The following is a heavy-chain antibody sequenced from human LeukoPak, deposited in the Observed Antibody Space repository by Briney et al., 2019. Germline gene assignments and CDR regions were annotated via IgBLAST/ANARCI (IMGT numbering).Heavy chain of an antibody. J-gene: IGHJ4*02. CDR3: ARGFLEWSNLDY. Sequence: GSSLRLSCAASGCTFSSYAMHWVRQAPGKGLESIAVISYDGSNKYYADSVKGRFTISRDNSKNTLYLKMNSLRAEDTDVYYCARGFLEWSNLDYWGQGTLVTVSS. D-gene: IGHD3-3*01. CDR1: GCTFSSYA. CDR2: ISYDGSNK. V-gene: IGHV3-30*04.